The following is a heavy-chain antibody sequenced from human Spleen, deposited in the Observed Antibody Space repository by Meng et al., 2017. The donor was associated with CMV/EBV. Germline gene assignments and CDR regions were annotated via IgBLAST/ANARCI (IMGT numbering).Heavy chain of an antibody. Sequence: GGSLRLSCAASGFTFGDYYMNWIRQAPGKGLEWVSHISSSGSTKYYADSVKGRFTFSRDSAKNSLYLQMNSLRAEDTAVYYCAHIGVVIVPPAIVSSHYGMDVWGQGTTVTVSS. V-gene: IGHV3-11*01. J-gene: IGHJ6*02. CDR3: AHIGVVIVPPAIVSSHYGMDV. D-gene: IGHD2-2*02. CDR2: ISSSGSTK. CDR1: GFTFGDYY.